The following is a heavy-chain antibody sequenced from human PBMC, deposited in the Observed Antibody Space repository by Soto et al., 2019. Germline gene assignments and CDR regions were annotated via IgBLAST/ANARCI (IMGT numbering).Heavy chain of an antibody. CDR1: GDSISSGGYS. J-gene: IGHJ4*02. CDR2: IYHSGSA. CDR3: ARGRLLPAVNFDY. V-gene: IGHV4-30-2*01. Sequence: SETLSLTCAVSGDSISSGGYSWSWIRRPPGKGLEWIGYIYHSGSASYNPSLKNRVTISVDGSKNHFSLQLSSVTAADTAVYYCARGRLLPAVNFDYWGQGALVTVSS. D-gene: IGHD2-2*01.